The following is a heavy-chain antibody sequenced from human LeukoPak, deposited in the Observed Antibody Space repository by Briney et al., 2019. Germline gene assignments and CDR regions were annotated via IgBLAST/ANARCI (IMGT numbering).Heavy chain of an antibody. CDR3: ARGGGDYTYYYYMDV. V-gene: IGHV4-61*02. Sequence: SQTLSLTCTVSGGSISSCSYYWSWIRQPAGKGLEWIGRIYTSGSTNYNPSLKSRVTISVDTSKNQFSLKLSSVTAADTAVYYCARGGGDYTYYYYMDVWGKGTTVTISS. CDR2: IYTSGST. D-gene: IGHD4-17*01. J-gene: IGHJ6*03. CDR1: GGSISSCSYY.